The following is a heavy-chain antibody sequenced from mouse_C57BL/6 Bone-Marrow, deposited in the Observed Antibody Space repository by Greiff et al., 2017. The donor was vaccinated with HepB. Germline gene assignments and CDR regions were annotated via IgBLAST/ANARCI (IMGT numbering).Heavy chain of an antibody. Sequence: VQLQQSGAELVRPGASVKLSCTASGFNIKDDYMHWVKQRPEQGLEWIGWIDPENGDTEYASKFQGKATITADTSSNTAYLQLSRRTSEDTAVYYCTSDVNYDYWGQGTTLTVSS. D-gene: IGHD2-1*01. CDR1: GFNIKDDY. J-gene: IGHJ2*01. CDR2: IDPENGDT. CDR3: TSDVNYDY. V-gene: IGHV14-4*01.